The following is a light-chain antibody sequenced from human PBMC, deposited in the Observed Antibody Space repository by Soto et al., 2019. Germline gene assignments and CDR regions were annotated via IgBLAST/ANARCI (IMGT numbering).Light chain of an antibody. V-gene: IGLV2-11*01. CDR3: SSYAGIVML. CDR2: DVS. CDR1: SSDVGGYNY. Sequence: QSALTQPRSVSGSPGQSVTISCTGTSSDVGGYNYVSWYQQHPGKAPKLMIYDVSKRPSGVPDRFSGSKSGNTASLTISGRQAEDEADYYCSSYAGIVMLFGTGTKVTVL. J-gene: IGLJ1*01.